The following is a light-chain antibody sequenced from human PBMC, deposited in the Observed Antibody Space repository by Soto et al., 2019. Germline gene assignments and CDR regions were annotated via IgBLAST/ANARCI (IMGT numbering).Light chain of an antibody. CDR2: GAS. CDR1: QSVYSN. CDR3: QQYNDWPFT. V-gene: IGKV3-15*01. Sequence: EIVMTQSPAIVSVSPGERVILSCRASQSVYSNLAWYQQKPGQAPRLIIPGASARATDIPARFGGSGSGTEFALTITSLQSEDFAVYYCQQYNDWPFTFGPGTKVDIK. J-gene: IGKJ3*01.